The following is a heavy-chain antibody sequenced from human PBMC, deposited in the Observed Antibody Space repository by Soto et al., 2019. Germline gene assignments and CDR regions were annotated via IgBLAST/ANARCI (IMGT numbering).Heavy chain of an antibody. V-gene: IGHV1-69*13. D-gene: IGHD6-19*01. Sequence: SVKVSCKASGGTFSSYAISWVRQAPGQGLEWMGGIIPIFGTASYAQKFQGRLTITADESTSTAYMELSSLRSEDTAVYYCARVSGGSGHKWFDPCGQGTLVTFYS. CDR3: ARVSGGSGHKWFDP. CDR2: IIPIFGTA. J-gene: IGHJ5*02. CDR1: GGTFSSYA.